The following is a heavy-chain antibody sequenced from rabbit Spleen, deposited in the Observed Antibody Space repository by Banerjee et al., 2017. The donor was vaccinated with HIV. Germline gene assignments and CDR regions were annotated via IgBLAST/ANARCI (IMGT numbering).Heavy chain of an antibody. Sequence: QEQLVESGGGLVQPEGSLTLTCTASGFSFNADSDMCWVRQAPGKGLEYIACLYVGSIDVTYYARWAKGRFTISKASSTTVTLQMTSLTAADTATYFCARMSIYTYEDVGYFDLWGPGTLVTVS. V-gene: IGHV1S45*01. CDR1: GFSFNADSD. CDR2: LYVGSIDVT. J-gene: IGHJ4*01. D-gene: IGHD6-1*01. CDR3: ARMSIYTYEDVGYFDL.